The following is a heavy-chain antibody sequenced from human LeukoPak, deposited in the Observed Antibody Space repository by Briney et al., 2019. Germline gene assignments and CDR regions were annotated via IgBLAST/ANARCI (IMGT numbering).Heavy chain of an antibody. D-gene: IGHD1-26*01. J-gene: IGHJ4*02. V-gene: IGHV4-59*08. CDR3: ARGGPIVGATQRYDY. CDR1: GGSISSYY. CDR2: IYYSGST. Sequence: KPSETLSLTCTVSGGSISSYYWSWIRQPPGKGLEWIGYIYYSGSTNYNPSLKSRVTISVDTSKNQFSLKLSSVTAADTAVYYCARGGPIVGATQRYDYWGQGTLVTVSS.